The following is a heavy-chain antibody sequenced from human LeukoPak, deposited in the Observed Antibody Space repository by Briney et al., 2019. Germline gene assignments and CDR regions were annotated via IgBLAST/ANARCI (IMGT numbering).Heavy chain of an antibody. D-gene: IGHD6-6*01. CDR2: INHSGST. J-gene: IGHJ4*02. CDR3: ARGRGSSIAARTYYFDY. CDR1: GGSISSSNW. V-gene: IGHV4-4*02. Sequence: SGTLSLTCAVSGGSISSSNWWSWVRQPPGKGLEWIGEINHSGSTDYNPSLKSRVTISVDTSKNQFSLKLSSVTAADTAVYYCARGRGSSIAARTYYFDYWGQGTLVTVSS.